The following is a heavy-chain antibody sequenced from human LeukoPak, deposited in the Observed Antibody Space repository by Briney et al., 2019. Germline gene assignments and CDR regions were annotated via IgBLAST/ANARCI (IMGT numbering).Heavy chain of an antibody. CDR1: GFTFGDYA. Sequence: KPGRSLRLSCTASGFTFGDYAMSWFRQAPGKGLEWVGFIRSKAYGGTTEYAASVEGRFTISRDDSKSIAYLQMNSLKTEDTAVYYCTRAYTQLGFDPWGQGTLVTVSS. V-gene: IGHV3-49*05. CDR3: TRAYTQLGFDP. D-gene: IGHD2-2*01. CDR2: IRSKAYGGTT. J-gene: IGHJ5*02.